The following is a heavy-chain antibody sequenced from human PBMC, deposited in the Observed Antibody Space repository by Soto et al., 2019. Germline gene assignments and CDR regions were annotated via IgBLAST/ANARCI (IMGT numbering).Heavy chain of an antibody. Sequence: SETLSLTCAVSGGSISSGGYSWSWIRQPPGKGLEWTGYIYHSGSTYYNPSLKSRVTISVDRSKNQFSLKLSSVTAADTAVYYCARGFLQSPSLNWFDPWGQGTLVTVSS. J-gene: IGHJ5*02. CDR2: IYHSGST. V-gene: IGHV4-30-2*01. D-gene: IGHD3-3*01. CDR1: GGSISSGGYS. CDR3: ARGFLQSPSLNWFDP.